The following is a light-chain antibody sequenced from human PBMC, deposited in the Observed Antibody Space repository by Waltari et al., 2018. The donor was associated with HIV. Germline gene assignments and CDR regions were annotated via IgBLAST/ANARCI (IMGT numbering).Light chain of an antibody. Sequence: QSVLTQPPSVSGAPGQTVTISCTGSSSNIGARAHFDVHWYQQLPGTAPNLLSYGNNNRPSGVPDRFSGSKSGASASLAITGLQAEDEADYYCQSYDTRLSGSVFGGGTKLTVL. CDR3: QSYDTRLSGSV. J-gene: IGLJ3*02. V-gene: IGLV1-40*01. CDR1: SSNIGARAHFD. CDR2: GNN.